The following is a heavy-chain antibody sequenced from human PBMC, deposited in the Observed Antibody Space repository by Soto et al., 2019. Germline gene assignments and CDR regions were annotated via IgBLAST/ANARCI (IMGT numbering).Heavy chain of an antibody. V-gene: IGHV4-39*01. CDR3: ARHEAGWYFDA. Sequence: PSETLSLTCTVSRGSISSGTNYWAWIRQPPGKGLEWIANIYYSGSTFYNPSLKSRVTISLDTSKNQFSLKLRSVTAADTAVYYCARHEAGWYFDACGQGTLVTVSS. J-gene: IGHJ4*02. CDR2: IYYSGST. D-gene: IGHD6-25*01. CDR1: RGSISSGTNY.